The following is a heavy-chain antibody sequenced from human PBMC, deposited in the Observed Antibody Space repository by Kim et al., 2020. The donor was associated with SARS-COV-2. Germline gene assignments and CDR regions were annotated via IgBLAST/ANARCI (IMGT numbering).Heavy chain of an antibody. D-gene: IGHD3-10*01. J-gene: IGHJ4*02. V-gene: IGHV3-30*01. CDR3: ARCSHYYGSGSSDY. Sequence: ADSVKGRFTISRDNSENTLYLQMNSLRAEDTAVYYCARCSHYYGSGSSDYWGQGTLVTVSS.